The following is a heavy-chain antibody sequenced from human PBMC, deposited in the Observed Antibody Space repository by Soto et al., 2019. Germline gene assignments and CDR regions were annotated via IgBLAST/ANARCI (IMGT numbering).Heavy chain of an antibody. Sequence: QLQLQESGPGLVKPSETLSLTCTVSGGSISTKSYYWGWIRQPPGKGLEWIGIIYDRGSTYYNPSLKSRVTIYVDTSKYQFTLKVSSVTAADTAVYYCARHLNCGNYGRFSDYCGQGTLVTVSS. D-gene: IGHD1-26*01. CDR3: ARHLNCGNYGRFSDY. CDR2: IYDRGST. CDR1: GGSISTKSYY. J-gene: IGHJ4*02. V-gene: IGHV4-39*01.